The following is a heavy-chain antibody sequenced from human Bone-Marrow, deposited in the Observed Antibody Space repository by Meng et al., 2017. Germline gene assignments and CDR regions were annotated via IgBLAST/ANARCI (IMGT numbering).Heavy chain of an antibody. CDR1: VYTFTSYD. CDR2: VNPNRGNT. J-gene: IGHJ3*02. D-gene: IGHD2-15*01. CDR3: ARYPARVVVAAHDAFDI. V-gene: IGHV1-8*01. Sequence: ASVKVSCKASVYTFTSYDINWVRATTGQGLEWMGWVNPNRGNTGYEQKLQGRVTMTRNTAISTAYMELSSLRSEDTAVYYCARYPARVVVAAHDAFDIWGQGTMVTVSS.